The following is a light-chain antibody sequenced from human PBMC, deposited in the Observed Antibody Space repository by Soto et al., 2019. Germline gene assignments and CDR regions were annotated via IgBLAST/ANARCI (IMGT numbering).Light chain of an antibody. Sequence: DIVMTQSPDSLAVSLGERATINCKSSQSVLYRSNNKNYLAWYQQKPGQPPKLLIYWASTRESGVPDRFSGSGSGTDFTLTISSLQAEDVAVYYCQKYYSNPITFGPGTKVDIK. CDR3: QKYYSNPIT. CDR2: WAS. J-gene: IGKJ3*01. CDR1: QSVLYRSNNKNY. V-gene: IGKV4-1*01.